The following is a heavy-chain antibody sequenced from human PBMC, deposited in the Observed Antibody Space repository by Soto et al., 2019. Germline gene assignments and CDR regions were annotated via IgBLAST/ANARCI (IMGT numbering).Heavy chain of an antibody. CDR3: ARQGDPRIVVVPAAMPDRHYYYMDV. J-gene: IGHJ6*03. V-gene: IGHV4-39*01. CDR2: IYYSWST. D-gene: IGHD2-2*01. Sequence: PSETLSLPCTVSGGSLSTSSFFWGWIRQPPRQGLEWIGGIYYSWSTYYNPSLKSRGTISVDTSKNQFSLKLSSVTAADTAVYYCARQGDPRIVVVPAAMPDRHYYYMDVWGKGTTVTVSS. CDR1: GGSLSTSSFF.